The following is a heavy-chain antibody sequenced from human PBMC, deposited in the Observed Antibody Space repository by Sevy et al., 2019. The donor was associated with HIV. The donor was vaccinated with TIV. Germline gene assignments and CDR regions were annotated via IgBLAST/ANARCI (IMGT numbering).Heavy chain of an antibody. CDR3: ARGQGLDYYDSSGLDY. CDR1: GFTFSDYY. CDR2: ISSSGSTI. J-gene: IGHJ4*02. V-gene: IGHV3-11*04. Sequence: GGSLRLSCAASGFTFSDYYMSWIRQAPGKGLEWVSYISSSGSTIYYADSVKGRFTISRDNAKNPLYLQMNSLRAEDTAVYYCARGQGLDYYDSSGLDYWGQGTLVTVSS. D-gene: IGHD3-22*01.